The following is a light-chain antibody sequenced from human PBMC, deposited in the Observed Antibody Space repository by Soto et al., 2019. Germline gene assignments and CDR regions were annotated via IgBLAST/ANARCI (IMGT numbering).Light chain of an antibody. CDR3: SSYAGSNNYV. Sequence: QSVLTQPPSASGSPGQSVAISCTGTSSDVGGYNYVSWYQLHPGKAPKLMIYEVNMRPSGVPDRFSGSKSGNTASLTVSGLRAEDEADYYCSSYAGSNNYVFGTGDQGHRP. CDR2: EVN. CDR1: SSDVGGYNY. J-gene: IGLJ1*01. V-gene: IGLV2-8*01.